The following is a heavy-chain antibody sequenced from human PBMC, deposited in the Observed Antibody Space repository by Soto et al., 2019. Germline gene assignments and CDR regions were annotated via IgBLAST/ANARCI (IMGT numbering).Heavy chain of an antibody. J-gene: IGHJ3*02. V-gene: IGHV1-69*01. CDR1: GGSVNSHA. CDR3: ARSRNVAEFTDSGGNYPGFDI. Sequence: QVQLEQSGAEVKKAGSSVKVSCKAFGGSVNSHAISWVRQAPGQGLEWMGGIIPMFGTPTYAQKFQAGVTISAEESTRTVYLDMSSLRSEDTAVYYCARSRNVAEFTDSGGNYPGFDIWGQGTMVTVSS. CDR2: IIPMFGTP. D-gene: IGHD4-17*01.